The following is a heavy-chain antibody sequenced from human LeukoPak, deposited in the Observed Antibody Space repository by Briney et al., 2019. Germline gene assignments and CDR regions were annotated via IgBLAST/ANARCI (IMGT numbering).Heavy chain of an antibody. V-gene: IGHV6-1*01. Sequence: SQTLSLTCVISGDSVSSNSESWHWIRQSPSRGLEWLGRTYYRSKWYNDYAVSVKSRITINTDTSKNQFSLQLNSVTPEDTAVYYCARTYDGDMDVWGKGTTVTVSS. CDR2: TYYRSKWYN. CDR3: ARTYDGDMDV. D-gene: IGHD3-16*01. CDR1: GDSVSSNSES. J-gene: IGHJ6*03.